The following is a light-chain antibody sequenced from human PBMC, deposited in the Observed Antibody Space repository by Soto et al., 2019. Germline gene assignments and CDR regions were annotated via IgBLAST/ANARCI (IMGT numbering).Light chain of an antibody. CDR1: SSDVGGYNY. CDR2: DVS. V-gene: IGLV2-14*01. Sequence: QSVLTQPASVSGSPGQSITISCTGTSSDVGGYNYVSWYRQCPGKAPKLMIYDVSKRPSGVSNRFSGSKSGNTASLTISGLQAEDEADYYCSSYTNSVTLGCVFGTGTKVTVL. J-gene: IGLJ1*01. CDR3: SSYTNSVTLGCV.